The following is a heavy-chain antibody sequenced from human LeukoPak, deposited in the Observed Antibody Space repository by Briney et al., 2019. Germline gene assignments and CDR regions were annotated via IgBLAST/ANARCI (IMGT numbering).Heavy chain of an antibody. CDR3: TTDPLLPCAVRDFDWSDY. D-gene: IGHD3-9*01. Sequence: GGSLRLSCAASGFTFSNAWMSWVRQAPGKGLEWVGRIKSKTAGATTDYAAPVKGRFTISRDDSTNTLYLQMNSLKTEDTAGYYCTTDPLLPCAVRDFDWSDYWGQGTLVTVSS. J-gene: IGHJ4*02. V-gene: IGHV3-15*01. CDR2: IKSKTAGATT. CDR1: GFTFSNAW.